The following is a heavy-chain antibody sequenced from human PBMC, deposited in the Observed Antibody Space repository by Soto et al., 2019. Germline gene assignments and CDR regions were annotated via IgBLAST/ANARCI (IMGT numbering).Heavy chain of an antibody. CDR1: GGSFSGYY. V-gene: IGHV4-34*01. D-gene: IGHD3-3*01. CDR3: ARTGGGTIFGVVIDYYYGMDV. Sequence: SETLSLTCAVYGGSFSGYYWSWIRQPPGKGLEWIGEINHSGSTNYNPSLKSRVTISVDTSKNQFSLKLSSVTAADTAVYYCARTGGGTIFGVVIDYYYGMDVWGQGTTVTVSS. J-gene: IGHJ6*02. CDR2: INHSGST.